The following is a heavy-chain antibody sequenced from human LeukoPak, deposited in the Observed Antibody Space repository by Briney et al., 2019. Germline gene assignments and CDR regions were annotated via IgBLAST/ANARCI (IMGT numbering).Heavy chain of an antibody. V-gene: IGHV3-23*01. Sequence: GVSLTLSCTASGFTLNSYAMIWVRRAPERGLEGGSAISGSGDSTYYADSVKDPFNISRCNSKNTLYLQMNSLRAEDTAVYYCAKQVGSKDGENFDPHIYYFDYWGQGTLVTVSS. CDR2: ISGSGDST. CDR1: GFTLNSYA. CDR3: AKQVGSKDGENFDPHIYYFDY. J-gene: IGHJ4*02. D-gene: IGHD3-10*01.